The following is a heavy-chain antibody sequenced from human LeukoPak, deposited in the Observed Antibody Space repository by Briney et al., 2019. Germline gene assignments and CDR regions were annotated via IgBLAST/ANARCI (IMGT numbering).Heavy chain of an antibody. Sequence: ASVKVSCKASGYTFTSYYMHWVRQAPGQGLEWMGIINPSGGSTSYAQKFQGRVTMTRDMSTSTVYMELSSLRSDDTAVYYCARDAWLFGVVVYWGQGTLVTVSS. J-gene: IGHJ4*02. CDR2: INPSGGST. V-gene: IGHV1-46*01. D-gene: IGHD3-22*01. CDR1: GYTFTSYY. CDR3: ARDAWLFGVVVY.